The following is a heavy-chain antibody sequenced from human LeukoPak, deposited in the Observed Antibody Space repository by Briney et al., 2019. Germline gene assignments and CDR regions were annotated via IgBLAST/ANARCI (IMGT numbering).Heavy chain of an antibody. Sequence: GGSLRLSCAASGFTFSSYWMSWVRQAPGRGLEWVSGINWNGGSTAYADSVKGRFTISRDNAKNSLYLQMNSLRAEDTAFYYCARDEAAAGTDYWGQGTLVTVSS. D-gene: IGHD6-13*01. V-gene: IGHV3-20*04. CDR3: ARDEAAAGTDY. CDR1: GFTFSSYW. J-gene: IGHJ4*02. CDR2: INWNGGST.